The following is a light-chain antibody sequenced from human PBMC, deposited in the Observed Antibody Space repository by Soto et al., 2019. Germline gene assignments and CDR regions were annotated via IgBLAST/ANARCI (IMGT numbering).Light chain of an antibody. CDR3: QQYNSWT. J-gene: IGKJ1*01. V-gene: IGKV3-11*01. CDR1: QSVSSY. CDR2: YAS. Sequence: EIVLTQSPATLSLSPGERYTLSCRASQSVSSYLAWYQQKPVQAPRLLIYYASNRATGIPARFSGSGSGTDLTLTISSLEPEDFATYYCQQYNSWTVGQGTKVEIK.